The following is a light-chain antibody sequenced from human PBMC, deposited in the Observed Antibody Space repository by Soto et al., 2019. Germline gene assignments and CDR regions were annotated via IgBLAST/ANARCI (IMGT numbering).Light chain of an antibody. J-gene: IGKJ4*01. CDR2: RTS. CDR1: QSISSN. Sequence: TQSPSSLSASLGDTGTITFLSSQSISSNLAWYQQKPGQAPRLLMFRTSSRATGFPARFSGSGSGTEFNLTISSLQSEDFGVYYCQQYNNWPRATFGGGTKVDIK. CDR3: QQYNNWPRAT. V-gene: IGKV3-15*01.